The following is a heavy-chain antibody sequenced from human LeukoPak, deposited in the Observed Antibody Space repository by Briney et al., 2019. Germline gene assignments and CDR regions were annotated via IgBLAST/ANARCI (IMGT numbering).Heavy chain of an antibody. J-gene: IGHJ2*01. CDR1: GFTFGDYT. CDR2: IRSKAYGATT. V-gene: IGHV3-49*03. Sequence: GGSLRLSCTASGFTFGDYTMNWFRQAPGKGLEWVGFIRSKAYGATTQYAPSVEGRFTISRDDSKSIAYLQMNSLKVDETAVYYCSRDLFYYASGTPSGFWGRGTLVTVSS. CDR3: SRDLFYYASGTPSGF. D-gene: IGHD3-10*01.